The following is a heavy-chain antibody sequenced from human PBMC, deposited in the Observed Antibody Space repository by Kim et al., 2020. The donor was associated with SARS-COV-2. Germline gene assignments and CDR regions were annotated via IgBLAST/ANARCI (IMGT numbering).Heavy chain of an antibody. D-gene: IGHD2-15*01. J-gene: IGHJ4*02. CDR3: ATCSGGSCYSIY. V-gene: IGHV4-39*01. Sequence: YYNPSLKSRATISVDTSKNQFSLKLSSVTAADTAVYYCATCSGGSCYSIYWGQGTLVTVSS.